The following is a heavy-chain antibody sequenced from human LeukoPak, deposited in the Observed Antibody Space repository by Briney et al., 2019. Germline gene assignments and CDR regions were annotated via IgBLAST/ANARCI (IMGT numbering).Heavy chain of an antibody. J-gene: IGHJ6*04. CDR3: AELGITMIGGV. V-gene: IGHV3-48*03. CDR2: ISSSGSTF. Sequence: GGSLRLSCAASGFIFSSYEMYWVRQAPGKGLEWISYISSSGSTFFYADSVKGRFTISRDNAKNSLYLQMNSLRAEDTAVYYCAELGITMIGGVWGKGTTVTISS. CDR1: GFIFSSYE. D-gene: IGHD3-10*02.